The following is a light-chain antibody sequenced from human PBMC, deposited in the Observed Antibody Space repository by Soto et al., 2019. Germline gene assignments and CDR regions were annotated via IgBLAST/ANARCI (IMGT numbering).Light chain of an antibody. CDR1: SSNIGNNA. CDR2: YDD. J-gene: IGLJ3*02. V-gene: IGLV1-36*01. Sequence: QPVLTQPPSVSEAPRQRVTISCSGSSSNIGNNAVNWYQQLPGKTPNLLIYYDDLLPSGVSDRFSGSKSGTSASLAISGLQAEDEADDYCAAWNDSLNDWVFGGGTKLTVL. CDR3: AAWNDSLNDWV.